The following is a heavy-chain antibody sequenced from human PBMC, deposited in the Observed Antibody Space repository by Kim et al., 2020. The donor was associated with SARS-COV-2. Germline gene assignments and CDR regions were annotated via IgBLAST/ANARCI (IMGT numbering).Heavy chain of an antibody. Sequence: NTPLKSRVTISVDTSKNQCSRKLCYVTAVDTAVYYCARDHHSGWDDGFDIWGQGTVVTVSS. D-gene: IGHD6-19*01. J-gene: IGHJ3*02. CDR3: ARDHHSGWDDGFDI. V-gene: IGHV4-59*01.